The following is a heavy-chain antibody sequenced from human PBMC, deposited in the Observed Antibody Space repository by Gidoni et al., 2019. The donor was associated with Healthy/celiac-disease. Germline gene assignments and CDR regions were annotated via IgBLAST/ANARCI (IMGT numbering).Heavy chain of an antibody. Sequence: EVQLLESGGGLVQPGGSLRLSCAAYGLSFSSYAMSWVRQALGKWLEWFSAISGSGGSTYYADSVKVRFTISRDNSKNTLYLQMNSLRAEDTAVYYCAKGPRYSYGIDYWGQGTLVTVSS. J-gene: IGHJ4*02. CDR2: ISGSGGST. CDR3: AKGPRYSYGIDY. D-gene: IGHD5-18*01. V-gene: IGHV3-23*01. CDR1: GLSFSSYA.